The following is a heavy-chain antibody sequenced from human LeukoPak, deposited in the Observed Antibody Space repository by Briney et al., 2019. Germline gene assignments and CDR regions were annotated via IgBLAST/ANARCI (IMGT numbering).Heavy chain of an antibody. J-gene: IGHJ2*01. CDR3: ARRDIVVVPAAIPGYFDL. Sequence: PSETLSLTCTVSGGSISSGSYYWSWIRQPAGKGLEWIGRIYTSGSTNYNPSLKSRVTISVDTSKNQFSLKLSSVTAADTAVYYCARRDIVVVPAAIPGYFDLWGRGTLVTVSS. V-gene: IGHV4-61*02. D-gene: IGHD2-2*02. CDR2: IYTSGST. CDR1: GGSISSGSYY.